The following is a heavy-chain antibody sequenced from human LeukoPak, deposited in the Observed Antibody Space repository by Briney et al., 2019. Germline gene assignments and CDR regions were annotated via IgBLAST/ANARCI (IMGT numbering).Heavy chain of an antibody. CDR2: ISSSRGTI. CDR1: GFTFSTYS. Sequence: GGSLRLSCEASGFTFSTYSMQWVRQAPGKGLEWVSYISSSRGTIWYADFVKGLFTISRDNAKRSLYLQMNSLRAEDTAVYYCARDLVGTNPDSFDVWSQGTMVTVSS. J-gene: IGHJ3*01. CDR3: ARDLVGTNPDSFDV. D-gene: IGHD1-1*01. V-gene: IGHV3-48*04.